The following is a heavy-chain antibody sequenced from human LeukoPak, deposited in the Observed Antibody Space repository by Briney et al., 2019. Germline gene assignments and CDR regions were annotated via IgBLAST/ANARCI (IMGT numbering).Heavy chain of an antibody. V-gene: IGHV4-59*08. CDR2: VYYTGTT. CDR1: GASICDYY. CDR3: ARCVLSHYSGVSIDS. D-gene: IGHD2-8*01. J-gene: IGHJ4*02. Sequence: SETLSLTCTVSGASICDYYWSWIRLPPGKGLEWIGHVYYTGTTNYSPSLKSRVTVSVDTSNKQFSLKLSSVTAGDTAVYFCARCVLSHYSGVSIDSWGQGTLVTVSS.